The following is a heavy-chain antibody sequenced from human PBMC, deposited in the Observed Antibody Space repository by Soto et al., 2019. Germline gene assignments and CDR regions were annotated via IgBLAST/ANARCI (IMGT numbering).Heavy chain of an antibody. CDR2: IKYDGSEK. J-gene: IGHJ4*02. V-gene: IGHV3-7*03. Sequence: GGSLRLSCAASGFAFNNYWMSWVRQAPGKGPEWVASIKYDGSEKYYVDSVKGRFTVSRDNAKNSLSMHLNSLRADDTAVYYCVRDVGPITIFGEALSGYFDSWGQGTLVTVSS. D-gene: IGHD3-3*01. CDR1: GFAFNNYW. CDR3: VRDVGPITIFGEALSGYFDS.